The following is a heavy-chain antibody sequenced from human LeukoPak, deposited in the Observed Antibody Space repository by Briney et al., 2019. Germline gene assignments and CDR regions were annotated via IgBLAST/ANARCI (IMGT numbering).Heavy chain of an antibody. CDR2: INPSGGST. V-gene: IGHV1-46*01. CDR3: ARDASKEYVWGSYRTPGGMDV. Sequence: APVKVSCKTSGYSFTSYYIHWVRQAPGQGLEWMGIINPSGGSTTYAQKLQGRVTMTTDTSTSTAYMELRSLRSDDTAVYYCARDASKEYVWGSYRTPGGMDVWGQGTTVTVSS. CDR1: GYSFTSYY. J-gene: IGHJ6*02. D-gene: IGHD3-16*02.